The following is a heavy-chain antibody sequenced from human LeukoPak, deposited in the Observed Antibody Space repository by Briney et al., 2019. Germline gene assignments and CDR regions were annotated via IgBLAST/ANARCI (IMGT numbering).Heavy chain of an antibody. V-gene: IGHV4-34*01. Sequence: SETLSLTCAVYGGSFSGYYWSWIRQPPGKGLEWIGGINHSGSTNYNPSLKSRVTISVDTSKNQFSLKLSSVTAADTAVYYCARGPPIIYDILTGYYNFDCWGQGTLVTVSS. CDR1: GGSFSGYY. D-gene: IGHD3-9*01. CDR2: INHSGST. CDR3: ARGPPIIYDILTGYYNFDC. J-gene: IGHJ4*02.